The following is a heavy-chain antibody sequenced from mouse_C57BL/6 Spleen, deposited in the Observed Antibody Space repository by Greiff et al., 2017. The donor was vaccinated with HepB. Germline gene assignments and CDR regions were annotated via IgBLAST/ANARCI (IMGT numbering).Heavy chain of an antibody. J-gene: IGHJ2*01. CDR2: IYPRSGNT. CDR3: ARGPTVVASFDY. Sequence: VQLQQSGAELARPGASVKLSCKASGYTFTSYGISWVKQRTGQGLEWIGEIYPRSGNTYYNEKFKGKATLTAEKSSSTAYMELRSLTSEDSAVYFCARGPTVVASFDYWGQGTTLTVSS. D-gene: IGHD1-1*01. V-gene: IGHV1-81*01. CDR1: GYTFTSYG.